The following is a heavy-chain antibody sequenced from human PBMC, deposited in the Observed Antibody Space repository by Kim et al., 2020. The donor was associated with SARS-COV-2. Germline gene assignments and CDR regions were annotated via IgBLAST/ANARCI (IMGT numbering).Heavy chain of an antibody. Sequence: ASVKVSCKASGYTFTDFAMNWVRQAPGQGLEWMGGFNTDTGNPTYAQSFPGRVVLTLDTSVNTAYLQISSLKAEDTAVYYCARALVLGVSRLLVPFYYCY. V-gene: IGHV7-4-1*02. D-gene: IGHD2-8*02. CDR2: FNTDTGNP. CDR3: ARALVLGVSRLLVPFYYCY. J-gene: IGHJ6*01. CDR1: GYTFTDFA.